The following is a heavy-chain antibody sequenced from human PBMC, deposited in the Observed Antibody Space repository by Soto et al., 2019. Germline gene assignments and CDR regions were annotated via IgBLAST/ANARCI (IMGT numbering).Heavy chain of an antibody. CDR3: ARDQGARPYYYYGMDV. CDR1: GFTFSSYE. J-gene: IGHJ6*02. CDR2: ISSSGSTI. D-gene: IGHD6-6*01. V-gene: IGHV3-48*03. Sequence: GGSLRLSCAASGFTFSSYEMNWVRQAPGKGLEWVSYISSSGSTIYYADSVKGRFTISRDNAKNSLYLQMNSLRAEDTAVYYCARDQGARPYYYYGMDVWGQGTTVTVSS.